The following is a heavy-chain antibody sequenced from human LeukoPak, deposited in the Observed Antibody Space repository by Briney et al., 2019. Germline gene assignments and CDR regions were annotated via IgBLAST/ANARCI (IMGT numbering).Heavy chain of an antibody. D-gene: IGHD4-17*01. CDR1: GGSFSGYY. CDR2: INHSGST. CDR3: ARSMDYGDYYFDY. Sequence: SETLSLTCAVYGGSFSGYYWSWIRQPPGKGLEWIGEINHSGSTNYNPSLKSRVTISVDTSKNQFSLKLSSVTAADTAVYYCARSMDYGDYYFDYWGQGTLVTVSS. V-gene: IGHV4-34*01. J-gene: IGHJ4*02.